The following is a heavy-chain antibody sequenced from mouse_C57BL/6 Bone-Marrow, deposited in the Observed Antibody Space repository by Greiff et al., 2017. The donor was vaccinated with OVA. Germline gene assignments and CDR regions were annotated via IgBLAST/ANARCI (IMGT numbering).Heavy chain of an antibody. J-gene: IGHJ3*01. D-gene: IGHD1-1*01. CDR2: IDPENGDT. CDR3: TGYYYGSSPAWFAY. V-gene: IGHV14-4*01. CDR1: GFNIKDDY. Sequence: EVQLQQSGAELVRPGASVKLSCTASGFNIKDDYMHWVKQRPEQGLEWIGWIDPENGDTEYASKFQGKATITADTSSNTAYLQLSSLTSEDTAVYYWTGYYYGSSPAWFAYWGQGTLVTVSA.